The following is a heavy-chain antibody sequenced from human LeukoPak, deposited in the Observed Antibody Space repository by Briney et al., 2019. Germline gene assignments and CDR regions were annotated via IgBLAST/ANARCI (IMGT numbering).Heavy chain of an antibody. D-gene: IGHD4-17*01. CDR2: IYYSGST. CDR3: ARGVDYGDTPDAFDI. V-gene: IGHV4-30-4*01. J-gene: IGHJ3*02. CDR1: GGSISSGDYY. Sequence: SETLSLTCTVSGGSISSGDYYWRWIRQPPGKGLEWIGYIYYSGSTYYNPSLKSRVTISVDTSKNQFSLKLSSVTAADTAVYYCARGVDYGDTPDAFDIWGQGTMVTVSS.